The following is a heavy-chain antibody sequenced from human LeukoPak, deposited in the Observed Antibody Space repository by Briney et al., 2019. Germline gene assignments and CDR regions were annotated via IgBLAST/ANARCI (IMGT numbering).Heavy chain of an antibody. CDR1: GFTFSSYA. V-gene: IGHV3-30*01. J-gene: IGHJ3*02. Sequence: GRSLRLSCAASGFTFSSYAMHWVRQAPGKGLEWVAVISYDGSNKYYADSVKGRFTISRDNSKNTLYLQMNSLRAEDTAVYYCARARGGYYDSSGYYSDAFDIWGQGTMVTVSS. D-gene: IGHD3-22*01. CDR2: ISYDGSNK. CDR3: ARARGGYYDSSGYYSDAFDI.